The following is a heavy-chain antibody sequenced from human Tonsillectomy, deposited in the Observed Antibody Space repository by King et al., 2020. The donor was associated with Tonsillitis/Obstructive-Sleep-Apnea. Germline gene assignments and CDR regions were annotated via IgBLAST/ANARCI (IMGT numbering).Heavy chain of an antibody. Sequence: VQLQQWGAGLLKPSETLSLTCAVYGGSFSGYYWSWIRQPPGKGLEWIGEINHSGSTNYNPSLKSRVTMSVDTSKNQFSLKLSSVTAADTAVYYCARDAWPQGFDPWGQGTLVTVSS. D-gene: IGHD5-12*01. CDR1: GGSFSGYY. J-gene: IGHJ5*02. CDR2: INHSGST. CDR3: ARDAWPQGFDP. V-gene: IGHV4-34*01.